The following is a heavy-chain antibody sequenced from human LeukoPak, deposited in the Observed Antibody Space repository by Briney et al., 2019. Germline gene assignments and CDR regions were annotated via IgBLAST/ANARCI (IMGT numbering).Heavy chain of an antibody. V-gene: IGHV4-39*01. D-gene: IGHD2-8*01. CDR2: IYYSGST. CDR1: GVYISSSSYY. Sequence: TPSETLSLTCTVSGVYISSSSYYWGWIRQPPGENLEWIGSIYYSGSTYYNPSLKSRVTISVDTSKNQFSLKLSSVTAADTAVYYCARLGYCTNAVCYNWFDPWGQGTLVTVSS. CDR3: ARLGYCTNAVCYNWFDP. J-gene: IGHJ5*02.